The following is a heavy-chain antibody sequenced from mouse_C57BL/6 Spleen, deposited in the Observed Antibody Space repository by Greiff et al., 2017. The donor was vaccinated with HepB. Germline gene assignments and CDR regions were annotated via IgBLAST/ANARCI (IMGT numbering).Heavy chain of an antibody. D-gene: IGHD1-1*01. CDR2: IDPSDSET. CDR1: GYTFTSYW. J-gene: IGHJ3*01. CDR3: ARFGYYGSGGFAY. V-gene: IGHV1-52*01. Sequence: VQLQQSGAELVRPGSSVKLSCKASGYTFTSYWMHWVKQRPIQGLQWIGNIDPSDSETHYNQKFKDKATLTVDKSSSTAYMQLSSLTSEDSAVYYCARFGYYGSGGFAYWGQGTLVTVSA.